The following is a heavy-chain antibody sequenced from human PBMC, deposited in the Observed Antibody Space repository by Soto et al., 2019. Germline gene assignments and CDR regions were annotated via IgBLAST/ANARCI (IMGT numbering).Heavy chain of an antibody. V-gene: IGHV1-3*01. CDR3: GSSEEGRQLDS. J-gene: IGHJ4*02. Sequence: ASVKVSCKASGCTFSIYGINWVRQSPGQRLEWMGWINAGNGNTKYSQKFQGRVTITTDTSASTAYMELSSLRSEDTVVYYCGSSEEGRQLDSWGQGNLVTVSS. CDR1: GCTFSIYG. CDR2: INAGNGNT.